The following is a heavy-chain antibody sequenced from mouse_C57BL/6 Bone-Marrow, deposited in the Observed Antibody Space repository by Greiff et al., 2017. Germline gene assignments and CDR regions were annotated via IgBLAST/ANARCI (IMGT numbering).Heavy chain of an antibody. Sequence: QVQLQQPGAELVKPGASVKLSCKASGYTFTSYWMQWVKQRPGQGLEWIGEIDPSDSYTNYNQKFKGKATLTVDTSSSTAYMQRSSLTSEDSAVYYCARRKLLHYFDYWGQGTTLTVSS. CDR3: ARRKLLHYFDY. D-gene: IGHD1-1*01. J-gene: IGHJ2*01. V-gene: IGHV1-50*01. CDR1: GYTFTSYW. CDR2: IDPSDSYT.